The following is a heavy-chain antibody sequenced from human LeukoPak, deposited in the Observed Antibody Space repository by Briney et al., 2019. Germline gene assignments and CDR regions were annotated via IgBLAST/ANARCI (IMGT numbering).Heavy chain of an antibody. J-gene: IGHJ5*02. Sequence: ASVNVSCKASGYTFTSYGISWVRQPPGQGLEWMGWISAYNGNTNYAQKLQGRLTMTTDTSTSTAYMELRSLRSDDTAVYYCARSLLLDTWFDPWGQGTLVTVSS. V-gene: IGHV1-18*01. CDR2: ISAYNGNT. CDR3: ARSLLLDTWFDP. CDR1: GYTFTSYG. D-gene: IGHD2-15*01.